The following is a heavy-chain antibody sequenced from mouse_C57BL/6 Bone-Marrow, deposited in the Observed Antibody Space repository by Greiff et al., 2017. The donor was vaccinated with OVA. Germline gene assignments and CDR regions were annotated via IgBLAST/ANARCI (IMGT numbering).Heavy chain of an antibody. CDR2: IYPGSGNT. D-gene: IGHD1-1*01. J-gene: IGHJ2*01. Sequence: VQLQQSGPELVKPGASVKISCKASGYSFTSYYIHWVKQRPGQGLEWIGWIYPGSGNTKYNEKFNGKATLTADTSSSTAYMQLSSLTSEDSAVYYCARLITTVVPYYFDYWGQGTTLTVSS. CDR1: GYSFTSYY. V-gene: IGHV1-66*01. CDR3: ARLITTVVPYYFDY.